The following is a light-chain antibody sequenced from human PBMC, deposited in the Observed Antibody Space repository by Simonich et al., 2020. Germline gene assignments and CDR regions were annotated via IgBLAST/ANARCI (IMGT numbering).Light chain of an antibody. CDR3: QQYYSTPWT. V-gene: IGKV4-1*01. Sequence: TINCKSSQSVLYSSNNKNYLAWYQQKPGQPPKLLIYWASTRESGVPDRLSGSGSGTDFTLTISSLQAEDVAVYYCQQYYSTPWTFGQGTKVEIK. J-gene: IGKJ1*01. CDR2: WAS. CDR1: QSVLYSSNNKNY.